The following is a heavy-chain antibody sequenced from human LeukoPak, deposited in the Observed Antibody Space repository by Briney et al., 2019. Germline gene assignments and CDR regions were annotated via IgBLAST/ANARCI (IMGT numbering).Heavy chain of an antibody. D-gene: IGHD3-22*01. V-gene: IGHV3-23*01. Sequence: GGSLRLSCAASGFTFSSYAMSWVRQAPGKGLEWVSAISGSGGSTYCADSVKGRFTISRDNSKNTLYLQMNSLRAEDTAVYYCAKVANNYDSSGYLLPAFDYWGQGTLVTVSS. CDR1: GFTFSSYA. CDR3: AKVANNYDSSGYLLPAFDY. CDR2: ISGSGGST. J-gene: IGHJ4*02.